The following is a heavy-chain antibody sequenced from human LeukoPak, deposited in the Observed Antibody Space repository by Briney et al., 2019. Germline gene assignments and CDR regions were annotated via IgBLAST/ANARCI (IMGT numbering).Heavy chain of an antibody. CDR3: AKDHLNRIPDYYDFAWRDY. D-gene: IGHD3-3*01. CDR2: INPNSGGT. CDR1: GYTFTGYY. Sequence: GASVKVSCKASGYTFTGYYMHWVRQAPGQGLEWMGWINPNSGGTNYAQKFQGRVTMTRDTSISTAYMELSRLRSDDTAVYYCAKDHLNRIPDYYDFAWRDYWGQGTLVTVSS. J-gene: IGHJ4*02. V-gene: IGHV1-2*02.